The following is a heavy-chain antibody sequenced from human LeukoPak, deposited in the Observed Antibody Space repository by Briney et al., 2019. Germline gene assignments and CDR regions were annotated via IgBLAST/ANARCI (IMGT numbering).Heavy chain of an antibody. CDR1: DGSISSGYYY. CDR3: GRHVSMTRGVMILRRITWFDP. D-gene: IGHD3-10*01. Sequence: SETLSLTCSVSDGSISSGYYYWAWIRQPPGKGPEWIGSIHYSGSTYYNPSLKSRVTISVDTSKNQFSLKLSSVTAADTAVYYCGRHVSMTRGVMILRRITWFDPWGQGTLVTVSS. CDR2: IHYSGST. V-gene: IGHV4-39*01. J-gene: IGHJ5*02.